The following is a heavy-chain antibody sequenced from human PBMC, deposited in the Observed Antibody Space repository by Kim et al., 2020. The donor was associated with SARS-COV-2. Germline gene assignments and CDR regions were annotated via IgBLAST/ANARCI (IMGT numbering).Heavy chain of an antibody. J-gene: IGHJ3*02. D-gene: IGHD3-10*01. CDR3: AKDPGRGTVGFGGASDI. Sequence: GGSLRLSCVASGLTFSNYGIHWVRQAPGKGLEWVAVISSDGSQKYYADSVKGRFTVSRDNSKNTLFLQMNSLRSEDTAVYYCAKDPGRGTVGFGGASDIWGQGTMVTVSS. CDR2: ISSDGSQK. V-gene: IGHV3-30*18. CDR1: GLTFSNYG.